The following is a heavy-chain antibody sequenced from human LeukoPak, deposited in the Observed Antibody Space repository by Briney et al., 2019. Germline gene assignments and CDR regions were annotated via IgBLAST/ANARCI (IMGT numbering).Heavy chain of an antibody. CDR2: IYYSGST. Sequence: SETLSLTCTVSGGSISSYYWSWIRQPPGKGLEWIGYIYYSGSTNYNPSLKSRVTISVDTSKNQFSLKLSSVTAADTAVYYCARLTLVYYGDYGYYYYYYMDVWGKGTTVTVSS. D-gene: IGHD4-17*01. J-gene: IGHJ6*03. CDR1: GGSISSYY. V-gene: IGHV4-59*12. CDR3: ARLTLVYYGDYGYYYYYYMDV.